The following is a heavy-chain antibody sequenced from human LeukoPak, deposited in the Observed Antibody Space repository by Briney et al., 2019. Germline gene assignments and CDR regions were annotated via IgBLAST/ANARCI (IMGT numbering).Heavy chain of an antibody. D-gene: IGHD5-12*01. CDR1: GYTFTVYY. Sequence: GASVKVSFKASGYTFTVYYMHWVRQAPGQGLEWMGWINPNSGGTNYAQKFQGRVTMTRDTSISTAYMELSRLRSDDTAVYYCARGGDRDGYNYFDYWGQGTLVTVSS. J-gene: IGHJ4*02. CDR3: ARGGDRDGYNYFDY. CDR2: INPNSGGT. V-gene: IGHV1-2*02.